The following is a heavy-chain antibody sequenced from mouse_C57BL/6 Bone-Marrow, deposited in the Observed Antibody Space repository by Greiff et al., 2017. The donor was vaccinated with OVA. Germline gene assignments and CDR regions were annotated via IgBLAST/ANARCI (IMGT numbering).Heavy chain of an antibody. CDR2: IDPSDSYT. CDR1: GYTFTSYW. Sequence: VQLQQSGAELVKPGASVKLSCKASGYTFTSYWMQWVKQRPGQGLEWIGEIDPSDSYTNYNQKFKGKATLTVDTSSSTAYMQLSSLTSEDSAVYYCARSYGSRWFAYWGQGTLVTVSA. D-gene: IGHD1-1*01. CDR3: ARSYGSRWFAY. V-gene: IGHV1-50*01. J-gene: IGHJ3*01.